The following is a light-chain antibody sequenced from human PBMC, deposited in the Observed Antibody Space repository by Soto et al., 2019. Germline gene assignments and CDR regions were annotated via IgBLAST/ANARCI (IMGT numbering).Light chain of an antibody. Sequence: QSALTQPVSVSGSPGQSITISCTGTSSDVGGYNYVSWYQQHPGKAPKLMIYEVSYRPSGVSNRFSGSKSGNTASLTISGLQAEDEADYYCSSYTSSRTLVFGGGTQLTVL. CDR3: SSYTSSRTLV. J-gene: IGLJ2*01. V-gene: IGLV2-14*01. CDR2: EVS. CDR1: SSDVGGYNY.